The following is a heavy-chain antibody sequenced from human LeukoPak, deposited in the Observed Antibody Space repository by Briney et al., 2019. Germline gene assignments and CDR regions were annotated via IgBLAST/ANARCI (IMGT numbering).Heavy chain of an antibody. CDR3: APFQDILTGYYLPDY. Sequence: GGSLRLSCAASGFTFSSYSIIWVRQAPGKGLEWVSSIGSSSSYIYYVDSVKGRFTISRDNAKNSLYLQMNSLRAEDTAVYYCAPFQDILTGYYLPDYWGQGTLVTVSS. CDR1: GFTFSSYS. D-gene: IGHD3-9*01. V-gene: IGHV3-21*01. J-gene: IGHJ4*02. CDR2: IGSSSSYI.